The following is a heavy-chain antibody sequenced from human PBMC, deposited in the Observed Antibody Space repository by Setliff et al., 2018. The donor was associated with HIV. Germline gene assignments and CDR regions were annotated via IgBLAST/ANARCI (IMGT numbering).Heavy chain of an antibody. CDR2: ISESG. D-gene: IGHD3-3*01. CDR1: GFSNSA. J-gene: IGHJ4*02. CDR3: AKTREINNFWSGIDY. Sequence: GESLKISCAASGFSNSALHWVRQAPGKGLDWVSVISESGYSADSVKGRFTISRDNSKNTLSLQMNSLRAEDTAVYYCAKTREINNFWSGIDYWGQGTLVTVSS. V-gene: IGHV3-23*01.